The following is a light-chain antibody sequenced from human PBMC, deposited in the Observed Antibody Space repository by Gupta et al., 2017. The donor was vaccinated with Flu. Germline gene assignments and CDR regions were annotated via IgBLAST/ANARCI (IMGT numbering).Light chain of an antibody. J-gene: IGKJ2*01. V-gene: IGKV3-11*01. CDR2: EAS. Sequence: PATLSVSPGETATLSCRASQSVNKDLAWNQQKPGQAPRLLIYEASNRATGTPARFSGSGSGTDFTLTISSLEPEDFAVYYCQQRISWPDTFGQGTKLEIK. CDR3: QQRISWPDT. CDR1: QSVNKD.